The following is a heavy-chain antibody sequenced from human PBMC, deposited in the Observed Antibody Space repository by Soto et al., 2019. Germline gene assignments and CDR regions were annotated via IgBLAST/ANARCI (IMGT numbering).Heavy chain of an antibody. CDR1: GFTFSSYA. V-gene: IGHV3-23*01. D-gene: IGHD2-15*01. CDR3: AKEIVAAAYVETSPFDF. J-gene: IGHJ4*02. CDR2: IDGSGGDT. Sequence: EVRLLESGGGLVQPGGSLRLSCAASGFTFSSYALGWVRQAPGKGLEWVSGIDGSGGDTSFADSVKGRFTISRDNSKNTLYLHMNSLRAEDTARYFCAKEIVAAAYVETSPFDFWGQGTLVTVSS.